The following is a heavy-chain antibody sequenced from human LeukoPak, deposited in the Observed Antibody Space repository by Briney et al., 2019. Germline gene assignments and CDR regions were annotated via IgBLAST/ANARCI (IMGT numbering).Heavy chain of an antibody. CDR3: AEQYYYDSSGYSGAFDI. CDR1: GLTFSSYA. V-gene: IGHV3-23*01. Sequence: GWSLRLSCAASGLTFSSYAMSWVRQAPGKGLEWVSAISGSGGSTYYADSVKGRFTISRDNSKNTLYLQMNSLRAEDTAVYYCAEQYYYDSSGYSGAFDIWGQGTMVTVSS. CDR2: ISGSGGST. J-gene: IGHJ3*02. D-gene: IGHD3-22*01.